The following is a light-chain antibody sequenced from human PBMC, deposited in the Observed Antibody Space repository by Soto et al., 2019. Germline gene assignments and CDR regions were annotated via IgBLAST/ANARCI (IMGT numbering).Light chain of an antibody. CDR2: GAS. J-gene: IGKJ4*01. CDR1: QSVSSSY. Sequence: EIVLTQSPGTLSLSPGERATLSCRASQSVSSSYLAWYQQKPGQAPRLLIYGASSRATGIPDRFSGSGSGTALTLTISRLEPEEFAVYYCQQYGSSPPLTFGGGTKVEIK. V-gene: IGKV3-20*01. CDR3: QQYGSSPPLT.